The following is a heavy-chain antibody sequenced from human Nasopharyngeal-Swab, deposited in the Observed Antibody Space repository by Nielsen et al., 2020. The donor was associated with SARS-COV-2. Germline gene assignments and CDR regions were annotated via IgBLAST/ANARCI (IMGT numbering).Heavy chain of an antibody. J-gene: IGHJ4*02. D-gene: IGHD3-3*01. Sequence: ASVTVSCQASGYTFTSYCISWVRQAPGQGLEWMGWISAYNGNTNYAQKLQGRVTMTTDTSTSTAYMELRSLRSADTAVYYCARDDSSNYDFWSGYYTSFDYWGQGTLVTVSS. CDR2: ISAYNGNT. V-gene: IGHV1-18*01. CDR1: GYTFTSYC. CDR3: ARDDSSNYDFWSGYYTSFDY.